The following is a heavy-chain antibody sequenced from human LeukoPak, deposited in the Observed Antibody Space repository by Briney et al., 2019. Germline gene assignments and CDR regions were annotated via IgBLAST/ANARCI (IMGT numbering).Heavy chain of an antibody. CDR3: ASDRYSGSYSGFDP. CDR2: IYSGGST. V-gene: IGHV3-66*01. D-gene: IGHD1-26*01. CDR1: GFTVSSNN. Sequence: GGSLRLSCAAPGFTVSSNNMSWVRQAPGKGLEWGSVIYSGGSTYYADSVKGRFTISRDNSKNTLYLQMNSLRAEDTAVYYCASDRYSGSYSGFDPWGQGTLITVSS. J-gene: IGHJ5*02.